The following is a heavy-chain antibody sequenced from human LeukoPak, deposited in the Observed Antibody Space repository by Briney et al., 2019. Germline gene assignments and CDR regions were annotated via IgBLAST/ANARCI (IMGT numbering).Heavy chain of an antibody. V-gene: IGHV3-7*01. D-gene: IGHD6-13*01. CDR1: GFIFSDYW. Sequence: GGTLRLSCGVSGFIFSDYWMNWVRQAPGKGLEWVASIKQDGGEKSYVDSVKGRFTISRDNAKNSLYLQMSSLRAEDTAVYYCARDGTAAGLYFDLWGQGTPVTVSS. J-gene: IGHJ4*01. CDR3: ARDGTAAGLYFDL. CDR2: IKQDGGEK.